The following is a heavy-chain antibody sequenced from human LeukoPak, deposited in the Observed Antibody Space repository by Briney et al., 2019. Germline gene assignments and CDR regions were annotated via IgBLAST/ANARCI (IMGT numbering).Heavy chain of an antibody. D-gene: IGHD3-10*01. V-gene: IGHV3-7*01. CDR2: IKQDGSEK. CDR1: GFTFSSYW. Sequence: PGGSLRLSCAASGFTFSSYWMSWVRQAPGKGLEWVANIKQDGSEKYYVDSVKGRFTISRDNAKNSLYPQMNSLRAEDTAVYYCARVESSITMVSNFDYWGQGTLVTVSS. J-gene: IGHJ4*02. CDR3: ARVESSITMVSNFDY.